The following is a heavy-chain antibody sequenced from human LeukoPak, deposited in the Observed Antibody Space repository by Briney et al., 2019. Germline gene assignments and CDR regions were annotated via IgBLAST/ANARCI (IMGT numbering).Heavy chain of an antibody. D-gene: IGHD5-18*01. CDR1: GFTFSSYE. Sequence: GGSLRLSCAASGFTFSSYEMNWVRQAPGKGLEWVSYISNSGTAIYYADSVKGRFTISRDNAKSSLYLQMNSLRAEDTAIYYCARAGYSMDTEYFRHWGQGTLVTVSS. V-gene: IGHV3-48*03. CDR3: ARAGYSMDTEYFRH. CDR2: ISNSGTAI. J-gene: IGHJ1*01.